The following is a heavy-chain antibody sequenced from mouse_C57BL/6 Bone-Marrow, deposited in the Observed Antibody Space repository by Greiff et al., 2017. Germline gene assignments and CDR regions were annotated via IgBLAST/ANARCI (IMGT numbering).Heavy chain of an antibody. CDR3: ARDPSNYFDY. CDR2: ISDGGSYT. V-gene: IGHV5-4*01. CDR1: GFTFSSYA. J-gene: IGHJ2*01. Sequence: EVKVVESGGGLVKPGGSLKLSCAASGFTFSSYAMSWVRQTPEKRLEWVATISDGGSYTYYPDNVKGRFTISRDNAKNNLYLQMSHLKSEDTAMYYCARDPSNYFDYGGQGTTLTVSA.